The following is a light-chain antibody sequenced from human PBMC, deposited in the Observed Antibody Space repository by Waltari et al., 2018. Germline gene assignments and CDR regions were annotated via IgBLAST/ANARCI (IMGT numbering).Light chain of an antibody. CDR1: QSISNKY. V-gene: IGKV3-20*01. CDR3: QQSADSRT. J-gene: IGKJ1*01. CDR2: GTS. Sequence: EIVLTQSPGTLPLSPGERATLSCRASQSISNKYLAWYQHKPGQAPRLLMYGTSTRATGIPARFSGSGSGTEFTLTISRLEPDDFAVFYCQQSADSRTFGQGTKVEI.